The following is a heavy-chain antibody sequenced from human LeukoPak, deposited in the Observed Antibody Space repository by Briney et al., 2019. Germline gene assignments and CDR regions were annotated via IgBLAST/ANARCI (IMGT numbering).Heavy chain of an antibody. CDR2: ISWNSGSI. V-gene: IGHV3-9*01. J-gene: IGHJ6*02. CDR3: VKDLSTIAVAGRDYYCGMDV. D-gene: IGHD6-19*01. CDR1: GFTFDDYA. Sequence: PGGSLRLSCAASGFTFDDYAMHWVRQAPGKGLEWVSGISWNSGSIGYADSVKGRFTISRDNAKNSLYLQMNSLRAEDTALYYCVKDLSTIAVAGRDYYCGMDVWGQGTTVTVSS.